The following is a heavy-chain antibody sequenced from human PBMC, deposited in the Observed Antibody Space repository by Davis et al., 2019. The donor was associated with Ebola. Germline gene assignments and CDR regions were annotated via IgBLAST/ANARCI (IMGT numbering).Heavy chain of an antibody. CDR2: INAGNGNT. CDR3: ARSRRSSSSWTYYYFGMDV. J-gene: IGHJ6*02. CDR1: GYTFTTYA. D-gene: IGHD6-13*01. V-gene: IGHV1-3*01. Sequence: ASVRVSCKASGYTFTTYAMHWVRQAPGQRLEWMGWINAGNGNTKYSQKFQGRVTITRDTSTSTAYMELSRLRSDDTAVYYCARSRRSSSSWTYYYFGMDVWGQGTTVTVSS.